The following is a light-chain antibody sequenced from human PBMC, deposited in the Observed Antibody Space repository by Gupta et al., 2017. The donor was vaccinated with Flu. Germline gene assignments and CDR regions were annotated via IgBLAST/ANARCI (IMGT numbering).Light chain of an antibody. CDR2: EVS. CDR3: SSYTSSSTLV. V-gene: IGLV2-14*01. Sequence: QSALTQPAPVSGSPGQSITISCTGTSSDVGGYNYVSWYQQHPGKAPKLMMYEVSNRPSGVSNRFSGSKSGNTASLTISGLQAEDEADDYCSSYTSSSTLVFGGGTKLTVL. CDR1: SSDVGGYNY. J-gene: IGLJ2*01.